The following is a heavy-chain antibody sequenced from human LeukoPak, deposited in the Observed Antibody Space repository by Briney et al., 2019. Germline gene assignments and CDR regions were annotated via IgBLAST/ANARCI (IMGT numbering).Heavy chain of an antibody. CDR2: ISASGSYI. V-gene: IGHV3-21*01. J-gene: IGHJ4*02. D-gene: IGHD1-1*01. Sequence: GGSLRLSCAASRFTFDSYRLNWARQAPGKGLEWVSSISASGSYIYYTDSVKGRFTISRDNAKNSRYLQMTSLRAEDTAVYYCASDSPGTTAWDSWGQGTLVTVSS. CDR1: RFTFDSYR. CDR3: ASDSPGTTAWDS.